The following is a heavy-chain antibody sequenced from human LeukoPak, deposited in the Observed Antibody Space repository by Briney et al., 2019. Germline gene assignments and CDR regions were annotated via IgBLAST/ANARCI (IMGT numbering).Heavy chain of an antibody. D-gene: IGHD3-3*01. CDR2: ISGSGGST. CDR1: GFTFSSYA. Sequence: GGSLRLSCAASGFTFSSYAMSWVRQAPGKGLEWVSAISGSGGSTYYADSVKGRFTISRDNSKNTLYLQMNSLRAEDTAVYYCAKGDSTYYDFWSGYYPFDYWGQGTLVTVSS. CDR3: AKGDSTYYDFWSGYYPFDY. J-gene: IGHJ4*02. V-gene: IGHV3-23*01.